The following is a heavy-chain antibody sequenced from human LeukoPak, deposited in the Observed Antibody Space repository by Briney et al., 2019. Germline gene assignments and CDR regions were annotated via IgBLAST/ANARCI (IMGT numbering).Heavy chain of an antibody. Sequence: PSETLSLTCTVSGGSISSSSYYWGWIRQPPGKGLEWIGSIYYSGSTHYNPSLKSRVTISVDTSKNQFSLKLSSVTAADTAVYYCARHGLSGFWSGYYIGWFDPWGQGTLVTVSS. CDR1: GGSISSSSYY. CDR2: IYYSGST. V-gene: IGHV4-39*01. D-gene: IGHD3-3*01. CDR3: ARHGLSGFWSGYYIGWFDP. J-gene: IGHJ5*02.